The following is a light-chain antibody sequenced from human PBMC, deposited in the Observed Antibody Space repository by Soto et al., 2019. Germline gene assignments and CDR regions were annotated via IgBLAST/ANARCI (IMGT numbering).Light chain of an antibody. CDR3: MQATQFPPYT. CDR2: QVS. V-gene: IGKV2-24*01. Sequence: DIVLTQTPLSSPVTLGQPASIFCRSSQSLLHRDGRTYLSWLQQRPGQPPRLLIYQVSNRLSGVTDRFSGSGAGTDFTLKISRVEADDVGVYYCMQATQFPPYTFGQGTKLEIE. CDR1: QSLLHRDGRTY. J-gene: IGKJ2*01.